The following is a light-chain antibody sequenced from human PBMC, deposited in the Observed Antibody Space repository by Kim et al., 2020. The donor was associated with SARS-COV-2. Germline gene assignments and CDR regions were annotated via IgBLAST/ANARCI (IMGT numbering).Light chain of an antibody. J-gene: IGLJ2*01. CDR2: GKN. V-gene: IGLV3-19*01. CDR3: NSRESGVNHVV. CDR1: SLRGYY. Sequence: ALGQTVRIKCQGDSLRGYYASWYQQKPGQAPVLVIYGKNNRPSGIPDRFSGSSSGNTASLTITGAQAEDEAVYYCNSRESGVNHVVFGGGTQLTVL.